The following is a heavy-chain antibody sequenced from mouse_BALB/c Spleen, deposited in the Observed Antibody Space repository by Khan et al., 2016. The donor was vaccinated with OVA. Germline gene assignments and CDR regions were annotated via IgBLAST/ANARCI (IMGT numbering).Heavy chain of an antibody. CDR3: ARIYGSDFDY. V-gene: IGHV1-20*02. CDR2: INPHIGET. J-gene: IGHJ2*01. D-gene: IGHD1-1*01. Sequence: EVQLVESGPELVKPGASVKISCKASGYSFTGYFMNWVMQSHGKSLEWIGRINPHIGETFYNQKFKDKATLTVDESSSTAHMELRSLASEDSAVYYCARIYGSDFDYWGQDTTLTVSS. CDR1: GYSFTGYF.